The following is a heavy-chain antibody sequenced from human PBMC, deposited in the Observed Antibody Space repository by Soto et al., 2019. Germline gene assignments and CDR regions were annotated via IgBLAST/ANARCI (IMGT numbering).Heavy chain of an antibody. D-gene: IGHD2-2*01. J-gene: IGHJ6*02. CDR2: IIPIFGTA. CDR3: ARDKSGAKDIVVVPAAMRYYYYGMDV. CDR1: GGTFSSCA. V-gene: IGHV1-69*06. Sequence: GASVKVSCKASGGTFSSCAISWVRQAPGQGLEWMGGIIPIFGTANYAQKFQGRVTITADKSTSTAYMELSSLRSEDTAVYYCARDKSGAKDIVVVPAAMRYYYYGMDVWGQGTTVTVSS.